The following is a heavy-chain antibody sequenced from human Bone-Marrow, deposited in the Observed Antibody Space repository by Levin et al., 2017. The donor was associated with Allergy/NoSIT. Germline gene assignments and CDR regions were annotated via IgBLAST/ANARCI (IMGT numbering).Heavy chain of an antibody. J-gene: IGHJ4*02. CDR2: ISFDGSSQ. CDR3: ANPMVGVDS. CDR1: GITLSTYN. Sequence: PSETLSLTCAASGITLSTYNMHWVRQAPGKGLEWVAVISFDGSSQSYADSVKGRFTISRDDSKNTVYLHMNSLRVEDTAVYYCANPMVGVDSWGQGTLVTVSS. D-gene: IGHD3-10*02. V-gene: IGHV3-30*18.